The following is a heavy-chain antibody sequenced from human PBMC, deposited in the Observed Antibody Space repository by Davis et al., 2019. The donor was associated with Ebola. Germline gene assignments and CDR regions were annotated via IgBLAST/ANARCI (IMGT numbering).Heavy chain of an antibody. V-gene: IGHV2-70*12. J-gene: IGHJ5*02. CDR3: ARSLRGVRAYLDWFDP. CDR1: GFSLSTEGMA. Sequence: SGPTLVKPTPTLTLTCTVSGFSLSTEGMAVSWIRQPPGKAPEWLALIDWEDDKYYTSSLKTRLTISKDASKDQVVLTKTNMDPADTATYYCARSLRGVRAYLDWFDPWGQGTLVTVSS. D-gene: IGHD2-21*01. CDR2: IDWEDDK.